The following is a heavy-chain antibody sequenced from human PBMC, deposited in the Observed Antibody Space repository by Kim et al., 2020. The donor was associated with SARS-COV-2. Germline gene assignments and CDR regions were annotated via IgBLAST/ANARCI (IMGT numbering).Heavy chain of an antibody. Sequence: GGSLRLSCAASGFTFSSRAMSWVRQAPGKGPEWVASVNNGGNAYYADCVKGRFTVSRDITRDTLYLQMNSLRAEDTALYFCAKDHPSSGWPAFDSWGQGT. J-gene: IGHJ4*02. V-gene: IGHV3-23*01. CDR3: AKDHPSSGWPAFDS. CDR1: GFTFSSRA. D-gene: IGHD6-19*01. CDR2: VNNGGNA.